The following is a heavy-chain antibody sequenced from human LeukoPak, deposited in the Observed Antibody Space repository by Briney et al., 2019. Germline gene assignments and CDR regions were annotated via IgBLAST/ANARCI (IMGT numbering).Heavy chain of an antibody. V-gene: IGHV3-23*01. CDR3: AKNHLTFTVTDYSSFDY. J-gene: IGHJ4*02. CDR1: GFSFSSYA. Sequence: GGSLRLSCAASGFSFSSYAMTWARQAPVKGLQWVSGISATGGSTYYADSARGRFTVSRDRSKSSLYLQMNSLRVEDTAVYYCAKNHLTFTVTDYSSFDYWGQGVLVTVSS. D-gene: IGHD4-17*01. CDR2: ISATGGST.